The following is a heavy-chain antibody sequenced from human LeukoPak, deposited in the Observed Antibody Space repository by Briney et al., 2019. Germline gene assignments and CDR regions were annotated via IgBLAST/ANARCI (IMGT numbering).Heavy chain of an antibody. J-gene: IGHJ4*02. V-gene: IGHV3-23*01. CDR2: ISGSGGST. D-gene: IGHD1-26*01. CDR3: AKPDGGSYLNYFDY. CDR1: GFTFSSYA. Sequence: PGGSLRLSCAASGFTFSSYAMSWVRQAPGKGLEWVSGISGSGGSTYYADSVKGRFTISRDNSKNTLYLQMNSLGAEDTAVYYCAKPDGGSYLNYFDYWGQGTLVTVSS.